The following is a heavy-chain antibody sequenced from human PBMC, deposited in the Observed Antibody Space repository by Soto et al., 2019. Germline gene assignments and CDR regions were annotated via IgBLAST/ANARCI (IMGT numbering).Heavy chain of an antibody. CDR1: GFTFSSYA. J-gene: IGHJ3*02. CDR3: AKGFEGSWIQLWLPAAFHI. V-gene: IGHV3-23*01. D-gene: IGHD5-18*01. Sequence: EVQLLESGGGLVQPGGSLRLSCSASGFTFSSYAMSWVRQAPGKGLEWVSTISGSGGSTYYADSVKGRFTTSRDNSKNTLYLQMNSLRAEDTAVYYCAKGFEGSWIQLWLPAAFHIWGQGKMVTVSS. CDR2: ISGSGGST.